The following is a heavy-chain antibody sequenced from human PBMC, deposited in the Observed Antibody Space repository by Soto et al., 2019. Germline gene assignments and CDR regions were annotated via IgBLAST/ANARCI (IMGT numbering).Heavy chain of an antibody. J-gene: IGHJ6*03. Sequence: GASVKVSCKASGYTFTSYYMHWVRQAPGQGLEWMGIINPSGGSTSHAQKFQGRVTMTRDTSTSTVYMELSSLRSEDTAVYYCARVGGYYYGSGSYYRSYYYYYMDVWGKGTTVTVSS. CDR3: ARVGGYYYGSGSYYRSYYYYYMDV. D-gene: IGHD3-10*01. V-gene: IGHV1-46*03. CDR1: GYTFTSYY. CDR2: INPSGGST.